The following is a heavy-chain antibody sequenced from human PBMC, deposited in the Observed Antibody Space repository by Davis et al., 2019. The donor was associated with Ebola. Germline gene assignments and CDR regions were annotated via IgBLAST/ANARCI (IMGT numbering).Heavy chain of an antibody. CDR2: IGGTSNIV. J-gene: IGHJ4*02. CDR1: GFTFSSNS. CDR3: ARHDDY. Sequence: GESLKISCAASGFTFSSNSMIWVRQAPGKGLEWVSYIGGTSNIVDYADSLKGRFTISRDNAKNLLYLQINSLRDEDTAVYYCARHDDYWGRGTLVTVSS. V-gene: IGHV3-48*02.